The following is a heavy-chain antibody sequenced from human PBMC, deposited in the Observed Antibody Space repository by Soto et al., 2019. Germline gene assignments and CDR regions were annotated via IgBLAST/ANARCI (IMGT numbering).Heavy chain of an antibody. CDR3: TREKGHTYFFDN. Sequence: GASVKVSCKASGYTFTSYYIHWVRQAPGQGLEYVGMIDPNSGGTNYAQKFQGRVSMTRDTSTSSVYMELSSLRSEDTAVYYCTREKGHTYFFDNWGQGTLVTVSS. V-gene: IGHV1-46*03. J-gene: IGHJ4*02. CDR2: IDPNSGGT. CDR1: GYTFTSYY.